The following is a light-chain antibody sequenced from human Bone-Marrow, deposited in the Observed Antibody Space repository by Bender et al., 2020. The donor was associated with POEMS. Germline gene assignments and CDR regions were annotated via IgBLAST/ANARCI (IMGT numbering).Light chain of an antibody. V-gene: IGLV2-23*02. CDR3: FSYTNPSTSV. CDR1: RSDVGSYNL. Sequence: QAALTQPASVSGSPGQSITISCTGTRSDVGSYNLVSWYRLQPGRAPKLLIFTVTKRPSGVSDRFSGSKSGNTASLTISGLQAEDEGDYYCFSYTNPSTSVFGAGTKVTVL. J-gene: IGLJ1*01. CDR2: TVT.